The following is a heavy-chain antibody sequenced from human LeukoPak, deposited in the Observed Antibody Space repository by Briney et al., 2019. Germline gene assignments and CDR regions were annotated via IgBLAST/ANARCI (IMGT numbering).Heavy chain of an antibody. CDR1: GYTLTELS. CDR3: ATGVYDSSGYYPFDY. Sequence: ASVKVSCKVSGYTLTELSMHWVRQAPGKGLEWMGGFDPEDGETIYAQKFQGRVTMTEDTSTDTAYMELSSLGSEDTAVYYCATGVYDSSGYYPFDYWGQGTLVTVSS. D-gene: IGHD3-22*01. V-gene: IGHV1-24*01. CDR2: FDPEDGET. J-gene: IGHJ4*02.